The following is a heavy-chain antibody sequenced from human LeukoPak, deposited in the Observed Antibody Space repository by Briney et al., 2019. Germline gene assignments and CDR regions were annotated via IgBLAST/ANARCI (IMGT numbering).Heavy chain of an antibody. CDR1: GFTFSSYA. CDR2: ISVIGGGT. D-gene: IGHD6-19*01. J-gene: IGHJ4*02. V-gene: IGHV3-23*01. CDR3: AKEGGQWLVLPKNYFDY. Sequence: QPGGSLRLSCAASGFTFSSYAMSGVRQAPGKGLEWVAAISVIGGGTYYADSVKGRCTISRENSKNTLYLQMNSLRAEDPAVYYCAKEGGQWLVLPKNYFDYWGQGTLVTVSS.